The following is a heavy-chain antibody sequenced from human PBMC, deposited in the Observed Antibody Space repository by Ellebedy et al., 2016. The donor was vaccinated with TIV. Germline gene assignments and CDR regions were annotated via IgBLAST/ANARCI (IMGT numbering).Heavy chain of an antibody. V-gene: IGHV3-64*04. Sequence: GGSLRLSCSASGFTFSSYAMHWVRQAPGKGLEYVSAISSNGGSTYYADSVKGRFTISRDNSKNTLYLQMNSLRAEDTAVYYCAKDGYYYDSGGYYPAYWGQGTLVTVSS. CDR2: ISSNGGST. D-gene: IGHD3-22*01. J-gene: IGHJ4*02. CDR1: GFTFSSYA. CDR3: AKDGYYYDSGGYYPAY.